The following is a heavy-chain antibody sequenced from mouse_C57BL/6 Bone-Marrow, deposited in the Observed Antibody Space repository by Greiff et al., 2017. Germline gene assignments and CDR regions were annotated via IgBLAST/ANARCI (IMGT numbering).Heavy chain of an antibody. V-gene: IGHV1-64*01. CDR3: ARYASVQMDY. CDR1: GYTFTSYW. CDR2: IHPNGGCT. J-gene: IGHJ4*01. Sequence: VQLQQPGAELVKPGASVKLSCKASGYTFTSYWMHWVKQRPGQGLEWIGMIHPNGGCTNYNDKFKGKSTLTVDKSSSTAYMHLSSLTSEDSAVYCCARYASVQMDYWGQGTSVTVSS.